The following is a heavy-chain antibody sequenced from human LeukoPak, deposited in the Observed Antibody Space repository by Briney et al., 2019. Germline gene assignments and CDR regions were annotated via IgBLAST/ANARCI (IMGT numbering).Heavy chain of an antibody. J-gene: IGHJ3*01. CDR2: IIPIFGTA. CDR1: GGTFSRYG. Sequence: GASVKVSCKASGGTFSRYGISWVRQAPGQGLEWMGGIIPIFGTANYPQKFQGRVTMTSDTSTSTVYMELSSLRSEDTGVYYCARVRISMIRGVMSGPFDVWGPGTMVTV. CDR3: ARVRISMIRGVMSGPFDV. V-gene: IGHV1-69*05. D-gene: IGHD3-10*01.